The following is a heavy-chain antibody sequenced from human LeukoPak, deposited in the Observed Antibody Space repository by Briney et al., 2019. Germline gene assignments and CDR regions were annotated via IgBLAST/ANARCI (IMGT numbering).Heavy chain of an antibody. CDR2: INPNSGDT. D-gene: IGHD3-22*01. V-gene: IGHV1-2*06. CDR1: GYIFTGYY. J-gene: IGHJ4*02. Sequence: ASVKVSCKASGYIFTGYYLHWVRQAPGQGLEWMGRINPNSGDTNYAQNFQGRVTMTRDTSINTAYMELSRLRSDDTAVYYCARDPYDYDSSTYYGSKVDYWGQGTLVTVSS. CDR3: ARDPYDYDSSTYYGSKVDY.